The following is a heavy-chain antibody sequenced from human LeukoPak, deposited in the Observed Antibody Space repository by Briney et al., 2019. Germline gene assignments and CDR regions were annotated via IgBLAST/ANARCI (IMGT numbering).Heavy chain of an antibody. CDR3: ARAGTVLLWFGELLSWFDP. Sequence: SETLSLTCTVSGGSVSSGSYYWSWIRQPPGKGLEWIGEINHSGSTNYNPSLKSRVTISVDTSKNQFSLKLSSVTAADTAVYYCARAGTVLLWFGELLSWFDPWGQGTLVTVSS. J-gene: IGHJ5*02. V-gene: IGHV4-39*07. CDR1: GGSVSSGSYY. D-gene: IGHD3-10*01. CDR2: INHSGST.